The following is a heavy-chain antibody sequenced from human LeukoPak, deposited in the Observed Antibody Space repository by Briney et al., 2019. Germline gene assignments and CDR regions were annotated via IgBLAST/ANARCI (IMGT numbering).Heavy chain of an antibody. V-gene: IGHV3-30*04. CDR2: ISYDGSNK. CDR1: GFTFSSYA. J-gene: IGHJ4*02. Sequence: GGSLRLSCAASGFTFSSYAMHWVRQAPGKGLEWVAVISYDGSNKYYADSVKGRFTISRDNSKNTLYLQMNSLRAEDTAVYYCASGYSSGCDYWGQGTLVTVSS. CDR3: ASGYSSGCDY. D-gene: IGHD6-19*01.